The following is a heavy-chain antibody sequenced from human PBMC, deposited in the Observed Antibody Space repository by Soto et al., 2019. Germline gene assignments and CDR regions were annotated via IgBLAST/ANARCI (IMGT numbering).Heavy chain of an antibody. D-gene: IGHD3-10*01. Sequence: EVQLLESGGGLVQPGGSLRLSCAASGFTFSSYSMNWVRQAPGKGLEWVASVGGGGDNTFYADSVKGRFTISRDDSQNKLYLQRNSLRDEDTAVYFCAKRDSGSGRSPPLINYWGQGTLVTVSS. CDR1: GFTFSSYS. CDR3: AKRDSGSGRSPPLINY. J-gene: IGHJ4*02. CDR2: VGGGGDNT. V-gene: IGHV3-23*01.